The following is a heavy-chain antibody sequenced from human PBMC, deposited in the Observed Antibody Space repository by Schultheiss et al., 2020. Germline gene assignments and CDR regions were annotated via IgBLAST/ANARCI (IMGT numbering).Heavy chain of an antibody. CDR3: ARRGRVTNYYYYGMDV. J-gene: IGHJ6*04. D-gene: IGHD2-21*02. Sequence: SETLSLTCTVSGGSVSSGSYYWSWIRQPPGKGLEWIGSIYYSGSTYYNPSLKSRVTISVDTSKNQFSLKLSSVTAADTAVYYCARRGRVTNYYYYGMDVWGKGTTVTVSS. CDR1: GGSVSSGSYY. CDR2: IYYSGST. V-gene: IGHV4-39*01.